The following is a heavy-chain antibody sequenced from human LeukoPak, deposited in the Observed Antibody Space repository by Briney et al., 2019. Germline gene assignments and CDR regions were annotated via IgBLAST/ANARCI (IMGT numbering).Heavy chain of an antibody. V-gene: IGHV3-66*01. Sequence: LGGSLRLSCAASGFTVSSNYMSWVRQAPGKGLEWVSVIYSGGSTYYADSVKGRFTISRDNSKNTLYLQMNSLRAEDTAVYYCARDRSSSWHADAFDIWGQGTMVTVSS. CDR1: GFTVSSNY. D-gene: IGHD6-13*01. J-gene: IGHJ3*02. CDR3: ARDRSSSWHADAFDI. CDR2: IYSGGST.